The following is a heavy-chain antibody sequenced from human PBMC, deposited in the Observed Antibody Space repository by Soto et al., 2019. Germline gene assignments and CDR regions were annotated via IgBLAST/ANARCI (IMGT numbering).Heavy chain of an antibody. CDR1: GGSISNYY. CDR3: ARMDDSNYICFDP. CDR2: IFYSGST. J-gene: IGHJ5*02. D-gene: IGHD4-4*01. V-gene: IGHV4-59*01. Sequence: SETLSLTCTVSGGSISNYYWSWIRQPPGKGLEWIGYIFYSGSTTYNPSLKSRVTMSVDTSKNQFSPKLNSVTAADTAVYYCARMDDSNYICFDPWGQGTLVTVPQ.